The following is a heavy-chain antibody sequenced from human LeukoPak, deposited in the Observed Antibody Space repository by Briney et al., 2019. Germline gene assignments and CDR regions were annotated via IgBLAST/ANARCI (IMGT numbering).Heavy chain of an antibody. V-gene: IGHV4-39*07. J-gene: IGHJ2*01. D-gene: IGHD3-22*01. Sequence: SETLSLTCTVPGGSISSSSYYWGWIRQPPGKGLEWIGSIYYSGSTYYNPSLKSRVTISVDTSKNQFSLKLSSVTAADTAVYYCARVPPYSSGYWYFDLWGRGTLVTVSS. CDR1: GGSISSSSYY. CDR2: IYYSGST. CDR3: ARVPPYSSGYWYFDL.